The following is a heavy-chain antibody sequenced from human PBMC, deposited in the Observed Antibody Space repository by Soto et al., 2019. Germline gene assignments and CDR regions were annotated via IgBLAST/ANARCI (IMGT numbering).Heavy chain of an antibody. CDR3: ATDRGLVLSFNFDY. D-gene: IGHD6-19*01. CDR1: GFTFDDYA. V-gene: IGHV3-9*01. Sequence: DVQLVESGGGLVQPGRSLRLSCAASGFTFDDYAMHWVRQAPGKGLEWVSGISWHSGSIGYADSVKGRFTISRDNAKNSLFLQMNSLRAEDTALYYCATDRGLVLSFNFDYWGQGTLVTVAS. CDR2: ISWHSGSI. J-gene: IGHJ4*02.